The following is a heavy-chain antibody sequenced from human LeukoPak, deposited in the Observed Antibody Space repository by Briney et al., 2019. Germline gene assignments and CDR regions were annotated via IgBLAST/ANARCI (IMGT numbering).Heavy chain of an antibody. CDR3: ARDELVGSLFQH. J-gene: IGHJ1*01. V-gene: IGHV7-4-1*02. CDR1: GDIFSVDA. Sequence: GASMKVSCKAPGDIFSVDAISWVRQAPGQGLEWMGWINTNTGNPTYAQGFTGRFVFSSDTSVNTAYLQISSLKADDTAVYYCARDELVGSLFQHWGQGTLVTVSS. D-gene: IGHD2-8*02. CDR2: INTNTGNP.